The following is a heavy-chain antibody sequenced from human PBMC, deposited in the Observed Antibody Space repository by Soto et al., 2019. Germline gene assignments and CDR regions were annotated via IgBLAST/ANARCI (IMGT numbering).Heavy chain of an antibody. CDR1: GGSFSGYS. V-gene: IGHV4-34*01. Sequence: SETLSLTCAVYGGSFSGYSWSWIRQPPGMGLEWIGEINDSGTTNYNPSLKSRVTISVDTSKNQFSLNLVSVAAADTAVFYCARGIAATGPVPSFDYLGQGNLVTFSS. D-gene: IGHD6-13*01. J-gene: IGHJ4*02. CDR2: INDSGTT. CDR3: ARGIAATGPVPSFDY.